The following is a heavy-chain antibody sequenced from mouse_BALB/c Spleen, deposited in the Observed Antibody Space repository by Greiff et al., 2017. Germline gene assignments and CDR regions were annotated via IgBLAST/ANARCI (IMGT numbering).Heavy chain of an antibody. CDR2: IDPENGNT. J-gene: IGHJ4*01. V-gene: IGHV14-1*02. Sequence: EVKLMESGAELVRPGALVKLSCKASGFNIKDYYMHWVKQRPEQGLEWIGWIDPENGNTIYDPKFQGKASITADTSSNTAYLQLSSLTSEDTAVFYCAATKGYYAMDYWGQGTSVTVSS. CDR1: GFNIKDYY. CDR3: AATKGYYAMDY.